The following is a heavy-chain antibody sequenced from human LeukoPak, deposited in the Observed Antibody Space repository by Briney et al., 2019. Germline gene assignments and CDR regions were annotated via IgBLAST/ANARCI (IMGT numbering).Heavy chain of an antibody. J-gene: IGHJ4*02. CDR1: GYTFTGYY. Sequence: ASVKVSYKASGYTFTGYYMHWVRQAPGQGLEWMGWINPNSGGTNYAQKFQGRVTMTRDTSISTAYMELSRLRSDDTAVYYCITIFGVVSLFDYWGQGTLVTVSS. D-gene: IGHD3-3*01. CDR3: ITIFGVVSLFDY. CDR2: INPNSGGT. V-gene: IGHV1-2*02.